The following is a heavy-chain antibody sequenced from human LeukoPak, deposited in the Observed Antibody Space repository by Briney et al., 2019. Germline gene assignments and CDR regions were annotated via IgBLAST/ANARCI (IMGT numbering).Heavy chain of an antibody. Sequence: PGGSMRLSCAASGFTFSSYSMNWVRQAPGKGLEWVSSISSSSSYIYYADSVKGRFTISRDNAKNSLYLQMNSLRAEDTAVYYCARDQLGAFDIWGQGTMVTVSS. CDR2: ISSSSSYI. V-gene: IGHV3-21*01. J-gene: IGHJ3*02. CDR3: ARDQLGAFDI. D-gene: IGHD1-1*01. CDR1: GFTFSSYS.